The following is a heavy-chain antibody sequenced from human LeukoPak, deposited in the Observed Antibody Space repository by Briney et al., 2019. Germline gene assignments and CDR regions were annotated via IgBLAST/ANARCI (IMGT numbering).Heavy chain of an antibody. Sequence: GGSLRLSCAASGFTFSNYGMHWVRQAPGKGLEWVAFTRYDGTNKYYADSVKGRFTISRDNSKNTLYLQMNTLRAEDTAVYYCAKDQGYNYGYSDAFDIWGQGTMVTASS. V-gene: IGHV3-30*02. CDR1: GFTFSNYG. D-gene: IGHD5-18*01. CDR3: AKDQGYNYGYSDAFDI. J-gene: IGHJ3*02. CDR2: TRYDGTNK.